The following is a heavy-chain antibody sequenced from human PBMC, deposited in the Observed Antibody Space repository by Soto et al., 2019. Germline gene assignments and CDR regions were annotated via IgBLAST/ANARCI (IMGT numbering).Heavy chain of an antibody. J-gene: IGHJ4*02. D-gene: IGHD3-3*01. V-gene: IGHV4-34*01. Sequence: SDTLSLTCAVYGGSISGYYWSWIRQPPGKGLEWIGEINHSGSTNYNPSLKSRVTISVDTSKNQFSLKLSSVTAADTAVYYCARGFDFWSGYEAGYWGQGTLVTVSS. CDR2: INHSGST. CDR1: GGSISGYY. CDR3: ARGFDFWSGYEAGY.